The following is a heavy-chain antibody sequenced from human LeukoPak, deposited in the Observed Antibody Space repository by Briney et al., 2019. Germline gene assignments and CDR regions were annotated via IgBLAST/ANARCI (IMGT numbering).Heavy chain of an antibody. CDR2: INSDGSST. J-gene: IGHJ4*02. CDR3: ARGGGYNYGYVCY. D-gene: IGHD5-18*01. V-gene: IGHV3-74*01. CDR1: GFTFSSYW. Sequence: GGSQRLSCAASGFTFSSYWMHWVRQAPGKGLVWVSRINSDGSSTSYADSVKGRFTISRDNAKNTLYQQMNSLRAEDTAVYYCARGGGYNYGYVCYWGQGTLVTVSS.